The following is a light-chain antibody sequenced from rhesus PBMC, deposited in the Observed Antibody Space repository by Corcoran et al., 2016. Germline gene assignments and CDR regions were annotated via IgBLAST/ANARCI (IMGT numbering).Light chain of an antibody. CDR1: QSVSSY. CDR3: QQYNNWNT. CDR2: GAS. J-gene: IGKJ3*01. V-gene: IGKV3S9*01. Sequence: EIVMTQSPATLSLSPGERATISCRASQSVSSYVAWYQQKPAEAPRLPNYGASRRATGIPARCSGSGSGTDFTLIISSLEPEDVGGYYCQQYNNWNTFGPGTKLDIK.